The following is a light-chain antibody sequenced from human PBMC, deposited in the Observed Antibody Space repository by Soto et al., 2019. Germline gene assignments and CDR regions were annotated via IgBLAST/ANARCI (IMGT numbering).Light chain of an antibody. CDR1: LGIANY. CDR2: GAS. CDR3: QKYNSAMWT. J-gene: IGKJ1*01. V-gene: IGKV1-27*01. Sequence: DIQMTQSPPSLSVSVGDRVTISCRASLGIANYVLWYQQRPGKVPKLLIYGASSLLSGVPSRFSGSGSGTDFTLTISSLQPEDVGTYYCQKYNSAMWTFGQGTKVEI.